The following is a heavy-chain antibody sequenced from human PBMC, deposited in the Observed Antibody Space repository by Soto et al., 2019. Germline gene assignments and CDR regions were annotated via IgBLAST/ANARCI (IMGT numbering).Heavy chain of an antibody. J-gene: IGHJ5*01. CDR3: ARHHRLQAADRNRWFDA. D-gene: IGHD6-25*01. V-gene: IGHV4-39*01. CDR2: TYYTGST. CDR1: GDSINNRSYS. Sequence: QLQLQASGPGLVKPAETLSLSCTVSGDSINNRSYSWGWIRRPAGKGLEWIGSTYYTGSTNYNPSLKSRVTMSVDTSKSRFSLNLSSVTAAGLALYYCARHHRLQAADRNRWFDARGPGTLVTVSS.